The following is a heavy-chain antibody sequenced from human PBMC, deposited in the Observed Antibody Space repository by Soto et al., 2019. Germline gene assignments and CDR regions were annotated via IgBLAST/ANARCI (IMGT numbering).Heavy chain of an antibody. D-gene: IGHD3-22*01. CDR2: ISSNGGST. V-gene: IGHV3-64D*09. CDR3: VKSEYYYYSSGLYFQH. J-gene: IGHJ1*01. CDR1: GFTFSSYA. Sequence: GGSLRLSCSASGFTFSSYAMHWVRQAPGKGLEYVSAISSNGGSTYYADSVKGRFTISRDNSKNTLYLQMSSLRAEDTAVYYCVKSEYYYYSSGLYFQHWGQGTLVTVSS.